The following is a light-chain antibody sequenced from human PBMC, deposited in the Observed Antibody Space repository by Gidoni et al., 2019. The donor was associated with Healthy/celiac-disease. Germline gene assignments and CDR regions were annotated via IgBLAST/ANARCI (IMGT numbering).Light chain of an antibody. V-gene: IGKV1-5*03. CDR2: KAS. Sequence: DIQMTQSPSTLSASVGDRVTINCRASQSISSWLAWYQQKPGKAPKLLIYKASSLESGVPSRFSGSGSGTEFTLTISSLQPDDVATYYCQQYNSYWTFGQGTKVEIK. J-gene: IGKJ1*01. CDR3: QQYNSYWT. CDR1: QSISSW.